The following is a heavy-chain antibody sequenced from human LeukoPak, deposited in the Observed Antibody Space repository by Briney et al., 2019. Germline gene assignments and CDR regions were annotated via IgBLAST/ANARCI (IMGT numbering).Heavy chain of an antibody. CDR2: IYYSGST. CDR3: ARYTPKKMLNGLRTFDI. D-gene: IGHD5-12*01. Sequence: PSETLSLTCTVSGGSISSYYWSWIRQPPGKGLGWIGYIYYSGSTNYNPSLKSRVTISVDTSKNQFSLKLSSVTAADTAVYYCARYTPKKMLNGLRTFDIWGQGTMVTVSS. V-gene: IGHV4-59*01. J-gene: IGHJ3*02. CDR1: GGSISSYY.